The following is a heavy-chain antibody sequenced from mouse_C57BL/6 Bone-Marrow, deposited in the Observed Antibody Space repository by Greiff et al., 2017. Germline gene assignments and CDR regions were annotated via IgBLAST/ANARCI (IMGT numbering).Heavy chain of an antibody. D-gene: IGHD2-4*01. J-gene: IGHJ1*03. CDR1: GYTFTSYW. CDR3: ARGGLRYWYFDV. V-gene: IGHV1-69*01. Sequence: QVQLQQPGAELVMPGASVKLSCKASGYTFTSYWMHWVKQRPGQGLEWIGELDPSDSYTNYNQTFKGKSTLTVDKSSSTAYMQLSSLTSEDSAVYYCARGGLRYWYFDVWGTGTTVTVSS. CDR2: LDPSDSYT.